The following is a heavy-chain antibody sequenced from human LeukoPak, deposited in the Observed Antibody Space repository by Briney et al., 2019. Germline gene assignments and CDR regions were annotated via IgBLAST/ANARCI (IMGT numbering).Heavy chain of an antibody. CDR3: AKDGGDGYNWKPSGFDY. V-gene: IGHV3-9*01. D-gene: IGHD5-24*01. CDR2: ISWNSASI. Sequence: GRSLRLSCAAYGFTFDDYAMRWVRQAPGQGLEWVSGISWNSASIDYADFVKGRFTISREKAKNSLYLQMNSLRAEDTALYYCAKDGGDGYNWKPSGFDYWGQGTLVTVSS. CDR1: GFTFDDYA. J-gene: IGHJ4*02.